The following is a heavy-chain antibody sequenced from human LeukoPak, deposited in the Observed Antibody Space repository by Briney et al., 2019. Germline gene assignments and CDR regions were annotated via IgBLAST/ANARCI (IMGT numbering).Heavy chain of an antibody. CDR1: GFTFSSYS. J-gene: IGHJ4*02. V-gene: IGHV3-21*01. CDR2: ISSSSSYI. D-gene: IGHD5-18*01. CDR3: AGGYSYGSTGFDY. Sequence: GGSLRLSCAASGFTFSSYSMNWVRQAPGKGLEWVSSISSSSSYIYYADSVKGRFTISRDNAKNSLYLQMNSLRAEDTAVYYCAGGYSYGSTGFDYWGQGTLVTVSS.